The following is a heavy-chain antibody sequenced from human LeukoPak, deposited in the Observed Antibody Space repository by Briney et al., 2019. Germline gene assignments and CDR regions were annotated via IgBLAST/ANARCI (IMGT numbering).Heavy chain of an antibody. D-gene: IGHD5-12*01. CDR1: GYTFTGYY. CDR2: INPNSGGT. J-gene: IGHJ4*02. V-gene: IGHV1-2*02. Sequence: ASVKVSCKASGYTFTGYYMRWVRQAPGQGLEWMGWINPNSGGTNYAQKFQGRVTMTRDTSISTAYMELSRLRSDDTAVYYCARDVDIVATTESYYFDYWGQGTLVTVSS. CDR3: ARDVDIVATTESYYFDY.